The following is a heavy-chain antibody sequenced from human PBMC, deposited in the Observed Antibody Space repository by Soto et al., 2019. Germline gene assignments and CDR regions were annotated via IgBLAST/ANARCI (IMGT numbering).Heavy chain of an antibody. Sequence: HPXVSMRLSCAASGFTFSSYGMHGVRQDPGKGLEWVAFISHDGSNKYYGDSMKGRIAMSRDNSKSTLYLQMSSLRAEDTAVYYCTKRRNVLRFLEWSSGMEVWGQGTTVTVSS. CDR1: GFTFSSYG. CDR2: ISHDGSNK. D-gene: IGHD3-3*01. J-gene: IGHJ6*02. CDR3: TKRRNVLRFLEWSSGMEV. V-gene: IGHV3-30*18.